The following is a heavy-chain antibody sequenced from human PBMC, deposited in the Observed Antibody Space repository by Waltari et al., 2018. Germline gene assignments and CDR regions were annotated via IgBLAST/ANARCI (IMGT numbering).Heavy chain of an antibody. Sequence: LQLQESGPGLVKSSETLSLICSVSGGSISIPSNYWGWVRQPPGKGLEWVANIKQDGSEKYYVDSVKGRFTISRDNAKNSLYLQMNSLRAEDTAVYYCARAGSGDWNGWFDPWGQGTLVTVSS. CDR1: GGSISIPS. J-gene: IGHJ5*02. CDR3: ARAGSGDWNGWFDP. D-gene: IGHD1-1*01. V-gene: IGHV3-7*01. CDR2: IKQDGSEK.